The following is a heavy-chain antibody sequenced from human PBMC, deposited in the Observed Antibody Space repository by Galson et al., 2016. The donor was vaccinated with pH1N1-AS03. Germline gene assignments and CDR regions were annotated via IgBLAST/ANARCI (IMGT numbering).Heavy chain of an antibody. J-gene: IGHJ4*01. Sequence: SLRLSCAASGFTFSSYAMSWVRQAPGKGLEWVASIIGAGGVPYYAGSVKGRFAVSRDTSENTVYLQLDRLRAEDTAGHYCAKDKEAVADRRGYFFDDRGQGTLVNVSS. CDR1: GFTFSSYA. D-gene: IGHD6-19*01. V-gene: IGHV3-23*01. CDR3: AKDKEAVADRRGYFFDD. CDR2: IIGAGGVP.